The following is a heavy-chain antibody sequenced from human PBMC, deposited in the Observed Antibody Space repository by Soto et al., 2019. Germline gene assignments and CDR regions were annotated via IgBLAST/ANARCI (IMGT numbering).Heavy chain of an antibody. V-gene: IGHV3-66*01. CDR2: IYSGDYR. J-gene: IGHJ4*02. Sequence: EGQLVESGGDLVQRGGARRXXXAXSXXDXXNXDMSWVRQAPGKGVEWGSVIYSGDYRNYADSVKGRFIGSRDSPKNTLYLQMDSLRAEDTAVYYCAREAIIVIAAPEYYFDYWGQGTLVTVSS. CDR1: XXDXXNXD. CDR3: AREAIIVIAAPEYYFDY. D-gene: IGHD3-22*01.